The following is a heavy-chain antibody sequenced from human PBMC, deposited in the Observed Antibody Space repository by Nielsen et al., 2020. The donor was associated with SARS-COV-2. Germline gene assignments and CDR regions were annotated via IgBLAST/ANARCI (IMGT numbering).Heavy chain of an antibody. CDR3: ARVKLLWFGELLSFATPPFYGMDV. J-gene: IGHJ6*02. Sequence: WVRQAPGQGLEWMGWINAGNGNTKYSQKFQGRVTITRDTSASTAYMELSSLRSEDTAVYYCARVKLLWFGELLSFATPPFYGMDVWGQGTTVTVSS. V-gene: IGHV1-3*01. CDR2: INAGNGNT. D-gene: IGHD3-10*01.